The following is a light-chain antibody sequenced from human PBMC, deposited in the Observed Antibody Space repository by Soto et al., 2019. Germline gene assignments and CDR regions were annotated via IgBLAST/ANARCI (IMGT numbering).Light chain of an antibody. CDR2: GVT. Sequence: SVLTQPTSVSGSPGQSITISCTGNHNDIGTYDYVSWYQQHPGRAPRLLIHGVTTRPSGISDRFSVSKSGLTASLTISGLQPEDEADYYCSSFTSNRIYVFGPGTKVTVL. CDR3: SSFTSNRIYV. V-gene: IGLV2-14*03. CDR1: HNDIGTYDY. J-gene: IGLJ1*01.